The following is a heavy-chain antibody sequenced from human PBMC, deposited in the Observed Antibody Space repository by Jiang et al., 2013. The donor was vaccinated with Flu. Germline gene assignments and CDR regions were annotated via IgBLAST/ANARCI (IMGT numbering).Heavy chain of an antibody. CDR3: TTNYGDYFWSSFDF. V-gene: IGHV3-15*07. Sequence: VQLLESGGGFVKPGGSLRLSCEASGFIFDNAWMHWVRQAPGKGLEWVGRIKTKIDGGTADYAAPVKGRFTVSRDDSKSTLYLEMNSLKTEDTAVYYCTTNYGDYFWSSFDFXGQGTLVTVSS. CDR2: IKTKIDGGTA. D-gene: IGHD4-17*01. J-gene: IGHJ4*02. CDR1: GFIFDNAW.